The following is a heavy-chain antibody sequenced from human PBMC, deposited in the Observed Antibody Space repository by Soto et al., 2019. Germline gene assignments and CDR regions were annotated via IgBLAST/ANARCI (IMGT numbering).Heavy chain of an antibody. Sequence: GASVKVSCKASGGTFSSYAISWVRQAPGQGLEWMGGIIPIFGTANYAQKFQGRVTITADESTSTAYMELSSLRSEDTAVYYCARDTTMSLAFDIWGQGTMVTVSS. V-gene: IGHV1-69*13. CDR3: ARDTTMSLAFDI. D-gene: IGHD3-10*02. CDR2: IIPIFGTA. CDR1: GGTFSSYA. J-gene: IGHJ3*02.